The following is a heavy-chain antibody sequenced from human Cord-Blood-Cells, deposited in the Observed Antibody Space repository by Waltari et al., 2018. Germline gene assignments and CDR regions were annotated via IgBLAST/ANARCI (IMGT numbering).Heavy chain of an antibody. CDR1: GFTFSSYA. CDR2: ISYDGSNK. Sequence: QVQLVESGGGVVQPGRSLRLSCAASGFTFSSYAMHWVRQAPGKGLEGVAVISYDGSNKYYADSVKGRFTISRDNSKNTLYLQMNSLRAEDTAVYYCARDCKKGGRYYYGMDVWGQGTTVTVSS. D-gene: IGHD2-15*01. V-gene: IGHV3-30-3*01. CDR3: ARDCKKGGRYYYGMDV. J-gene: IGHJ6*02.